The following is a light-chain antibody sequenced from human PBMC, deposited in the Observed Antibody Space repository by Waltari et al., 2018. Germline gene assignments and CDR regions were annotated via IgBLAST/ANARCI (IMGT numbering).Light chain of an antibody. Sequence: SYDLTQSPSLSVYPGQTARITCGGEKIGSEVGNWYQQKPPQAPVLVVYGDIERPSGIPERFSGSKSGNTATLTITRVAAGDEADYYCQLWDIHSDHYIFGPGT. CDR2: GDI. CDR1: KIGSEV. J-gene: IGLJ1*01. CDR3: QLWDIHSDHYI. V-gene: IGLV3-21*02.